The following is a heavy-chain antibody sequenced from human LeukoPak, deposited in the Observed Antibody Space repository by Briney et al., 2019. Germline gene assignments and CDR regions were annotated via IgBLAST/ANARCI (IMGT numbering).Heavy chain of an antibody. CDR1: GFTSSSYW. CDR2: IKQDGSEK. CDR3: ARDRRSSGWYEFDY. D-gene: IGHD6-19*01. V-gene: IGHV3-7*01. Sequence: GGSLRLSCAASGFTSSSYWMSWVRQAPGKGLEWVANIKQDGSEKYYVDSVKGRFTISRDNAKNSLYLQMNSLRAEDTAVYYCARDRRSSGWYEFDYWGQGTLVTVSS. J-gene: IGHJ4*02.